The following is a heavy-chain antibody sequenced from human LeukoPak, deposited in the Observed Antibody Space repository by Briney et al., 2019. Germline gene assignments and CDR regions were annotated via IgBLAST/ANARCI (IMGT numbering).Heavy chain of an antibody. J-gene: IGHJ4*02. CDR2: IYTSGST. V-gene: IGHV4-4*07. D-gene: IGHD3-10*01. CDR3: ARGGTMFDF. Sequence: SETLSLTCTVSAASIIDHYWSWIRQSAGKGLEWIGRIYTSGSTNYNSSLKSRVTMSVDTSKNQFSLKLRSMTAADTAVYYCARGGTMFDFWGRGTLVTVSS. CDR1: AASIIDHY.